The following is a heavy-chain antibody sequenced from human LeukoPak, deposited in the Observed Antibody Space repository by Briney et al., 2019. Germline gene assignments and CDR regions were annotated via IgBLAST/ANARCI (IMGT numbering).Heavy chain of an antibody. V-gene: IGHV1-46*01. CDR1: GYTFTNYY. Sequence: ASVKVSCKASGYTFTNYYVHWVRQAPGQGLEWMEMINPSGGTTTYAQKFQARVTMTRDTSTSTVYMELSSLRSGDTAMYYCARARGTGIYYYAMDAWGQGTTATVSS. J-gene: IGHJ6*02. CDR2: INPSGGTT. CDR3: ARARGTGIYYYAMDA. D-gene: IGHD1-1*01.